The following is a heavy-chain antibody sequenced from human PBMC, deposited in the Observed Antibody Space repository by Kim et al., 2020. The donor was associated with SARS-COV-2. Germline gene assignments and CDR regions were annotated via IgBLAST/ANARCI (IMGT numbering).Heavy chain of an antibody. D-gene: IGHD2-2*01. Sequence: SVKVSCKASGGTFSSYAISWVRQAPGQGLEWMGRIIPILGIANYAQKFQGRVTITADKSTSTAYMELSSLRSEDTAVYYCAGGAPHIVVVPAINWFDPWGQGTLVTVSS. CDR2: IIPILGIA. J-gene: IGHJ5*02. V-gene: IGHV1-69*04. CDR1: GGTFSSYA. CDR3: AGGAPHIVVVPAINWFDP.